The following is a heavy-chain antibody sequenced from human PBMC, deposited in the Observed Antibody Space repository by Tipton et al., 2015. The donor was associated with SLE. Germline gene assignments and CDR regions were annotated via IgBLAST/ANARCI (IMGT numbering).Heavy chain of an antibody. V-gene: IGHV3-73*01. J-gene: IGHJ4*02. CDR3: TRGYYDSSGYSFDY. Sequence: SLRLSCAASGFTFSGSAMHWVRQASGKGLEWVGRIRSKANSYATVYAASVKGRFTISRDDSKNTAYLQMNSLKTEDTAVYNCTRGYYDSSGYSFDYWGQGTLVTVSS. CDR1: GFTFSGSA. D-gene: IGHD3-22*01. CDR2: IRSKANSYAT.